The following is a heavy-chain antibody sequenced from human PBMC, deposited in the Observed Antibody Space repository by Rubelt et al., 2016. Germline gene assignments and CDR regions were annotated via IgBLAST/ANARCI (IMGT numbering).Heavy chain of an antibody. J-gene: IGHJ3*02. CDR3: ARDQLALYAFDI. Sequence: QVQLVQSGAEVKKPGASVKVSCKASGYTFTSYGISWVRQAPGQGLEWMGWISAYDGNTNYAQKLQGRLTRTTDKSTSTAYMGLRSLRSDDTAVYFCARDQLALYAFDIWGQGTMVTVSS. CDR1: GYTFTSYG. CDR2: ISAYDGNT. V-gene: IGHV1-18*01. D-gene: IGHD1-1*01.